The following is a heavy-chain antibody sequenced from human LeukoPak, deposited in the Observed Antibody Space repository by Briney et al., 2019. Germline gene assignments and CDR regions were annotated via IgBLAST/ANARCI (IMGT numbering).Heavy chain of an antibody. Sequence: SETLSLTCTVSGGSISSSDYYWGWIRQPPGKGLEWIANIYYIGTTYYNPSLKSRVTMSVDTSKNQFSLRLSSVTAADTAVYYCARAPCSGGSCWYWYFDLWGRGTLVTVSS. CDR2: IYYIGTT. V-gene: IGHV4-39*07. CDR3: ARAPCSGGSCWYWYFDL. J-gene: IGHJ2*01. CDR1: GGSISSSDYY. D-gene: IGHD2-15*01.